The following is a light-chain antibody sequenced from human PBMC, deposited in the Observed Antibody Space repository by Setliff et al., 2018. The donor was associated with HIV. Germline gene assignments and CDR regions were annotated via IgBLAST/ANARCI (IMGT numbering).Light chain of an antibody. CDR2: EVN. V-gene: IGLV2-14*02. CDR1: RSDIGTYDL. Sequence: QSALTQPASVSGSPGQSSTISCTGTRSDIGTYDLVSWYRQYPGKAPKLIIYEVNRRPAGVSDRLSGSKSGTSASLAITGLQAEDEADYYCQSYDSSLSGSYVFGTGTKVTVL. CDR3: QSYDSSLSGSYV. J-gene: IGLJ1*01.